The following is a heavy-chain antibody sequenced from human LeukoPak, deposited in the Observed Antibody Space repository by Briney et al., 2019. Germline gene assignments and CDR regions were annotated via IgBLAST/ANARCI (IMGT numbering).Heavy chain of an antibody. Sequence: PSETLSLTCTVSGGSISSYYWSWIRQPPGKGLEWIGYIYYSGSTNYNPSLKSRVTISVDTSKNQFSLKLSSVTAADTAVYYCARFQYDSSGYYFDYWGQGTLVTVSS. D-gene: IGHD3-22*01. CDR2: IYYSGST. J-gene: IGHJ4*02. CDR3: ARFQYDSSGYYFDY. CDR1: GGSISSYY. V-gene: IGHV4-59*01.